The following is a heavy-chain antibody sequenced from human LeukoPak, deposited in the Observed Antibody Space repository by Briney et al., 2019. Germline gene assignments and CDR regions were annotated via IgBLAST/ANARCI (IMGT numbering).Heavy chain of an antibody. Sequence: SETLSLTCSVSGGSTSRSSYYWGWIRQPPGKGLEWIASIYYSGSTYYNPSLKSRLTIAVDTSKNQFSLKLSSVTAADTAVYYCARDNRQGDDYWGQGTLVTVSS. J-gene: IGHJ4*02. CDR3: ARDNRQGDDY. D-gene: IGHD1-14*01. V-gene: IGHV4-39*02. CDR2: IYYSGST. CDR1: GGSTSRSSYY.